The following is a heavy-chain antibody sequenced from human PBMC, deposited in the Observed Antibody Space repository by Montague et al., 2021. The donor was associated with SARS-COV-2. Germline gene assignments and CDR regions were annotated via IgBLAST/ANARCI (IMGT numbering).Heavy chain of an antibody. D-gene: IGHD3-3*01. V-gene: IGHV4-59*01. CDR1: GGSISTYY. Sequence: SETLSLTCTVSGGSISTYYCSCFRQPSGKKLEWIGCINYRGSNTYNNPLKGRVTISVDTTKNQFSLKLSSVTAADTAVYYCATGVSYSDCWSGYDYGMDVWGQGTTVTVSS. CDR3: ATGVSYSDCWSGYDYGMDV. CDR2: INYRGSN. J-gene: IGHJ6*02.